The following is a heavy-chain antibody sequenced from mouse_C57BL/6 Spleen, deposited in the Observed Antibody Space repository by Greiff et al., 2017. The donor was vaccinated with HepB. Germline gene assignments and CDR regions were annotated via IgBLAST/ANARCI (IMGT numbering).Heavy chain of an antibody. Sequence: EVQLVESGGGLVQPGGSLKLSCAASGFTFSDYYMYWVRQTPEKRLEWVAYISNGGGSTYYPDTVKGRFTISRDNAKNTLYLQMSRLKSEDTAMYYCARQVGYDYDRYFDYWGQGTTLTVSS. CDR2: ISNGGGST. CDR3: ARQVGYDYDRYFDY. J-gene: IGHJ2*01. D-gene: IGHD2-4*01. CDR1: GFTFSDYY. V-gene: IGHV5-12*01.